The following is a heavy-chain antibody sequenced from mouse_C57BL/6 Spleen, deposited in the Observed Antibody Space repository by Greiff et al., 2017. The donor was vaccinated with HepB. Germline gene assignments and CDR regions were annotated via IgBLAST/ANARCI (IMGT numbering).Heavy chain of an antibody. CDR1: GYTFTDYN. Sequence: VQLQQSGPELVKPGASVKMSCKASGYTFTDYNMHWVKQSHGKSLEWIGYINPNNGGTSYNQKFKGKATLTVNKSSSTAYMELRSLTSEDSAVYYCARKYYGSSYEFDYWGQGTTLTVSS. J-gene: IGHJ2*01. D-gene: IGHD1-1*01. CDR2: INPNNGGT. V-gene: IGHV1-22*01. CDR3: ARKYYGSSYEFDY.